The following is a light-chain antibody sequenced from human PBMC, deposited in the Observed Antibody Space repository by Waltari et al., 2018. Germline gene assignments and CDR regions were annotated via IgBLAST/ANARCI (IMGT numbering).Light chain of an antibody. CDR1: SRNVGHYNS. Sequence: QSALTQPTSVSGSLGQSITISCTGTSRNVGHYNSVSWYQHHPDNAPKLIIYEVTNRPSGVSTRFSGSKSGNTASLTISGLQAEDEAFYYCSSYTISSAIFIFGGGTKVTV. J-gene: IGLJ2*01. CDR3: SSYTISSAIFI. V-gene: IGLV2-14*01. CDR2: EVT.